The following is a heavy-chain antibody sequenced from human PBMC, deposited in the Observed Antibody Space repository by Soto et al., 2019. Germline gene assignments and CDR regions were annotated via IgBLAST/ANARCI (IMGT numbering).Heavy chain of an antibody. Sequence: SETLSLTCSVSCGSISTVGHYWTWIRQPPGKGLEWIGSIYHTGSTYYSKSLRSRLTMSVDTSKSQFSLRLSSVTAADTAVYYCARATGTLRSRNCDYWGQGSLVTVSS. CDR2: IYHTGST. CDR3: ARATGTLRSRNCDY. CDR1: CGSISTVGHY. D-gene: IGHD1-1*01. J-gene: IGHJ4*02. V-gene: IGHV4-31*03.